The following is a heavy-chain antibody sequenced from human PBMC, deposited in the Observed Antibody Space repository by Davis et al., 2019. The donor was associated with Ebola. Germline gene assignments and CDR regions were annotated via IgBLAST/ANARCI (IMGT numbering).Heavy chain of an antibody. J-gene: IGHJ4*02. CDR1: GFTFSSYA. Sequence: GESLKISCAASGFTFSSYAMSWVRQAPGKGLEWVSVIYSGGSTYYADSVKGRFTISRDNSKNTLYLQMNSLRAEDTAVYYCARVLLWFGELSAFDYWGQGTLVTVSS. V-gene: IGHV3-66*01. CDR3: ARVLLWFGELSAFDY. CDR2: IYSGGST. D-gene: IGHD3-10*01.